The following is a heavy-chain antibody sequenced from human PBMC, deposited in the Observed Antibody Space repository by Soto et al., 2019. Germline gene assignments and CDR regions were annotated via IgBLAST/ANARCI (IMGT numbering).Heavy chain of an antibody. Sequence: QVQLVESGGGVVQPGRSLRLSCAASGLTFSNYTMHWVRQAPGKGLEWVALISYDEIDKYYADAVKGRFTISRDNSKNTLYLQMDSLRAEDTAVYYCAGRSGSSDYWGQGTLVTVSS. V-gene: IGHV3-30*04. CDR3: AGRSGSSDY. CDR2: ISYDEIDK. D-gene: IGHD3-10*01. CDR1: GLTFSNYT. J-gene: IGHJ4*02.